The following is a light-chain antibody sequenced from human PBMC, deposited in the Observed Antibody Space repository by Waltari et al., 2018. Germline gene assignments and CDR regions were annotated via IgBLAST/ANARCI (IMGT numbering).Light chain of an antibody. V-gene: IGKV1-12*01. CDR2: AVS. CDR1: QDISSW. Sequence: PSSVSASVGDRVTITCRASQDISSWLAWYQQKPGQAPRLLIYAVSILHSGVPSRFSGSGSGTDFTLTITSLQPEDFAIYYCQQGDGFHPITFGQGTRLE. J-gene: IGKJ5*01. CDR3: QQGDGFHPIT.